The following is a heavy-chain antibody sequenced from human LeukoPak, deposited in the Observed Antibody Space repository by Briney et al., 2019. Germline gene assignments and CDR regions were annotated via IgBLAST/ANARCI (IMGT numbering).Heavy chain of an antibody. Sequence: PGGSLRLSCAASGFTFSSYGMPWVRQAPGKGLEWVAVISYDGSNKYYADSVKGRFTISRDNSKNTLYLQMNSLRAEDTAVYYCAKEGRRWLQLGFFDYWGQGTLVTVSS. J-gene: IGHJ4*02. CDR3: AKEGRRWLQLGFFDY. CDR1: GFTFSSYG. CDR2: ISYDGSNK. D-gene: IGHD5-24*01. V-gene: IGHV3-30*18.